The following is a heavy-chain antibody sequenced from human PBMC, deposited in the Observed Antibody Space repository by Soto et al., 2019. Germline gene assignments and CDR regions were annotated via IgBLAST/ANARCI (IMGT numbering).Heavy chain of an antibody. CDR3: TTAIADGEGDY. CDR2: IKSKTYGGTT. V-gene: IGHV3-15*01. J-gene: IGHJ4*02. CDR1: GFTFSNAW. Sequence: EVQLVESGGGLVKPGGSLRLSCAASGFTFSNAWMSWVRQAPGKGLEWVGRIKSKTYGGTTDYAAPVKGRFTISRDDSKNTLYLQMSSLKTVDTAVYYCTTAIADGEGDYWGQGTLVTVSS. D-gene: IGHD6-13*01.